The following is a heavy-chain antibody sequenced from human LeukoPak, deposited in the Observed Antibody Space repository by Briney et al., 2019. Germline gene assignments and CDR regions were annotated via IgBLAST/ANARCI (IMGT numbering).Heavy chain of an antibody. CDR2: VRNDGFDT. CDR1: GLTFTNHG. D-gene: IGHD1-26*01. Sequence: GTSLRLSCVTSGLTFTNHGFHWLRQAAGKGLEWVAFVRNDGFDTYHSNSVKGRFSISRDDSRNTVYLQVNSLRAEDTAVYYCAKGGKWDVTPFDYWGQGTLVTVSS. J-gene: IGHJ4*02. V-gene: IGHV3-30*02. CDR3: AKGGKWDVTPFDY.